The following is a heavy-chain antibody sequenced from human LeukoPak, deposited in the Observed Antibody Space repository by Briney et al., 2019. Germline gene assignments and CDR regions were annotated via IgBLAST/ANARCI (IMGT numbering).Heavy chain of an antibody. Sequence: SETLSLTCAVSGGSISSGGYSWSWIRQPPGKGLEWIGYIYHSGSTYYNPSLKSRVTISVDRSKNQFSLKLSSVTAADTAVYYCARTHSGSVESWYFDLWGRGTLVTVSS. CDR3: ARTHSGSVESWYFDL. CDR1: GGSISSGGYS. V-gene: IGHV4-30-2*01. J-gene: IGHJ2*01. CDR2: IYHSGST. D-gene: IGHD1-26*01.